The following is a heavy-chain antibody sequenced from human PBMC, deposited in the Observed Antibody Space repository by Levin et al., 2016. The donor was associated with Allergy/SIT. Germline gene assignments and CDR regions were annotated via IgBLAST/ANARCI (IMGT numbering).Heavy chain of an antibody. CDR1: GGSISSYY. J-gene: IGHJ3*02. CDR2: IYYSGST. V-gene: IGHV4-59*01. D-gene: IGHD3-16*02. CDR3: ARDQGFIFANPKAFDI. Sequence: SETLSLTCTVSGGSISSYYWSWIRQPPGKGLEWIGYIYYSGSTNYNPSLKSRVTISVDTSKNQFSLKLSSVTAADTAVYYCARDQGFIFANPKAFDIWGQGTMVTVSS.